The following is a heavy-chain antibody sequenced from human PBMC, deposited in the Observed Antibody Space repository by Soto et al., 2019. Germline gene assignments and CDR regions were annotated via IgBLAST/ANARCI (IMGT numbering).Heavy chain of an antibody. J-gene: IGHJ4*02. CDR3: ARDWYFDY. V-gene: IGHV3-23*01. CDR2: ISSTAGT. Sequence: GGSLRLSCAASGFTFSSYAMSWVRQAPGKGLEWVSAISSTAGTYYTDSVKGRFTISRDNSKNTVFLQLNNLRAEDTAVYYCARDWYFDYWGQGSLVTVSS. CDR1: GFTFSSYA.